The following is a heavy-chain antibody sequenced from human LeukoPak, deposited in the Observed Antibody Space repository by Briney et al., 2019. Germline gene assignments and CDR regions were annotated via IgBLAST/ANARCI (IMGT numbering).Heavy chain of an antibody. CDR1: GFTLSSYW. CDR2: INSDGSST. CDR3: ARIASHSSSWYDGGY. V-gene: IGHV3-74*01. D-gene: IGHD6-13*01. J-gene: IGHJ4*02. Sequence: GGSLRLSCAASGFTLSSYWMHWVRQAPGRGLVWVSRINSDGSSTSYADSVKGRFTISRDNAKNTLYLQMNSLRAEDTGVYYCARIASHSSSWYDGGYWGQGTLVTVSS.